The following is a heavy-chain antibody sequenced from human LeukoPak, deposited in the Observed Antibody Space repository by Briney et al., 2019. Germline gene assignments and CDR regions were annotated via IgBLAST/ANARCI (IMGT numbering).Heavy chain of an antibody. Sequence: ASVKVSCKASGYTFTSYYMHWVRQAPGQGLEWMGIINPSGGSTCYAQKFQGRVTMTRDTSTSTVYMELSSLRSEDTAVYYCAGGRVDTALYHNWFDPWGQGTLVTVSS. J-gene: IGHJ5*02. D-gene: IGHD5-18*01. CDR2: INPSGGST. V-gene: IGHV1-46*01. CDR3: AGGRVDTALYHNWFDP. CDR1: GYTFTSYY.